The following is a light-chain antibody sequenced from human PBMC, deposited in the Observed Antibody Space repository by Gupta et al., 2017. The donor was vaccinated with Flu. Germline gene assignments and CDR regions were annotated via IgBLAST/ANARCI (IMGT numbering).Light chain of an antibody. CDR3: QQYRDSSYT. CDR1: QSVISNY. V-gene: IGKV3-20*01. CDR2: GPS. J-gene: IGKJ2*01. Sequence: EIVLTQYPGTLSLSPGERATLSCRASQSVISNYLAWYQQKPGQAPRLLIYGPSTRATGIPDRFSASGSGTDFTLTINRLEPEDFAVYYCQQYRDSSYTFGQGTKLEIK.